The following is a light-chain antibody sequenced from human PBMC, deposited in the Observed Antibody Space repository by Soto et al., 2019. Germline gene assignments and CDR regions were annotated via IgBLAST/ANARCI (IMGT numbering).Light chain of an antibody. Sequence: EVVLTQSPGTLSLSPGERATLSCRASQNIRGNELAWYQQKPGQAPRLLIYRASTRATGIPDRFSGRGSGTAFTLTISRLEPQDFAVYYCHDYGTSAPWTFGQGTKVEIK. CDR1: QNIRGNE. V-gene: IGKV3-20*01. CDR3: HDYGTSAPWT. J-gene: IGKJ1*01. CDR2: RAS.